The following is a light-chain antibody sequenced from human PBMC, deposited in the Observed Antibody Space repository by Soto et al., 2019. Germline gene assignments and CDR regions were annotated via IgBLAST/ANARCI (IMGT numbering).Light chain of an antibody. J-gene: IGKJ5*01. CDR3: QLYENSPIT. CDR2: DTS. CDR1: QSLTNSF. Sequence: EIGLTQSLGAVSLYQGERAALSCRASQSLTNSFIAWCQQKPGQAPRLLIYDTSSRATGIPDRFSGTGSETDFTLTISSLEPEDFAVYYSQLYENSPITFGQGTRLDNK. V-gene: IGKV3-20*01.